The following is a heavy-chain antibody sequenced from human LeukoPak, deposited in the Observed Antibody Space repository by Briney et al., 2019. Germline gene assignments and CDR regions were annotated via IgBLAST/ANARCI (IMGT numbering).Heavy chain of an antibody. CDR2: IYYSGST. V-gene: IGHV4-59*08. Sequence: SETLSLTCTVSGGSISSYYWSWIRQPPGKGLEWIGYIYYSGSTNYNPSLKSRVTISVDTSKNQFSLKLSSVTAADTAVYYCASVIAARRSPGYYYMDVWGKGTTVTVSS. J-gene: IGHJ6*03. CDR3: ASVIAARRSPGYYYMDV. CDR1: GGSISSYY. D-gene: IGHD6-6*01.